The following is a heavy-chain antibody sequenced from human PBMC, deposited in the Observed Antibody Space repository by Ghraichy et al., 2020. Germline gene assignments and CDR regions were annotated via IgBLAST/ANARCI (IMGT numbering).Heavy chain of an antibody. D-gene: IGHD3-3*01. CDR1: GFTFSSHW. CDR2: INGDGSST. V-gene: IGHV3-74*01. J-gene: IGHJ6*03. CDR3: TREADFWSGYYGDYYMDV. Sequence: GGSLRLSCAASGFTFSSHWMRWVRQAPGKGLVWVSRINGDGSSTSYADSVRGRFTISRDNAKNTVYLQMNSLRAEDTAVYYCTREADFWSGYYGDYYMDVWGKGTTVTVSS.